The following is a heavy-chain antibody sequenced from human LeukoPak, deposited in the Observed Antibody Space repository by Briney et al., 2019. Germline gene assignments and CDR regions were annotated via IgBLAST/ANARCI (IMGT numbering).Heavy chain of an antibody. D-gene: IGHD1-26*01. CDR2: IYPKAGGT. J-gene: IGHJ5*02. V-gene: IGHV1-2*02. Sequence: ASVKVSCKASGYTFTGYYLHWVRQAPGQGLEWMGWIYPKAGGTSYAQKFQGRVTMTRDTSISTAYMELIGLRSDDTAVYYCAGPWDQVGFDPWGQGTLVTVSS. CDR3: AGPWDQVGFDP. CDR1: GYTFTGYY.